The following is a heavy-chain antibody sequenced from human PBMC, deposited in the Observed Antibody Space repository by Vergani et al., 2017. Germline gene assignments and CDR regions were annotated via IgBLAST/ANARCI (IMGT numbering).Heavy chain of an antibody. CDR2: IWYDGSNK. V-gene: IGHV3-33*01. J-gene: IGHJ6*02. Sequence: QVQLVESGGGVVQPGRSLRLSCAASGFTFSSSGMHWVRQAPGKGLEWVAVIWYDGSNKYYADSVKGRFTISRDNSKNSLYLQMNSLRAEDTAVYYCASPRTYYYGSGKYYYGMDVWGQGTTVTVSS. CDR3: ASPRTYYYGSGKYYYGMDV. D-gene: IGHD3-10*01. CDR1: GFTFSSSG.